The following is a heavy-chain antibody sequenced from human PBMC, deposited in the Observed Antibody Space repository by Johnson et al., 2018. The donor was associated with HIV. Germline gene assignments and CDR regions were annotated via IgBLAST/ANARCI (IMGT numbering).Heavy chain of an antibody. CDR3: AKDQYGGTRRWYVWDAFDI. Sequence: QVQLVESGGGVVQPGRSLRLSCAASRFTFSSYAMHWVRQAPGKGLEWVAVIWYDGSNKYYADSVKGRFTISRDNSKNTLYLQMNSLRTEDTALYYCAKDQYGGTRRWYVWDAFDIWGQGTMVTVSS. D-gene: IGHD5-24*01. CDR2: IWYDGSNK. J-gene: IGHJ3*02. CDR1: RFTFSSYA. V-gene: IGHV3-30*04.